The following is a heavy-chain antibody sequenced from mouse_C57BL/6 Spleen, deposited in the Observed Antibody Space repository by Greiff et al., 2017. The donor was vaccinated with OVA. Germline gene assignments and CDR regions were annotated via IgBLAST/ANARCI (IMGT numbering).Heavy chain of an antibody. CDR2: INPNNGGT. D-gene: IGHD1-1*01. CDR1: GYTFTDYY. J-gene: IGHJ4*01. Sequence: VHVKQSGPELVKPGASVKISCKASGYTFTDYYMNWVKQSHGKSLEWIGDINPNNGGTSYNQKFKGKATLTVDKSSSTAYMELRSLTSEDSAVYYCARRGNYYGSSYVGYAMDYWGQGTSVTVSS. V-gene: IGHV1-26*01. CDR3: ARRGNYYGSSYVGYAMDY.